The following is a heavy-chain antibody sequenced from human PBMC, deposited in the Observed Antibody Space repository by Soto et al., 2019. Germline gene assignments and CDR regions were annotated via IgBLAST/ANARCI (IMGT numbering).Heavy chain of an antibody. CDR2: IYYSGST. V-gene: IGHV4-30-4*01. CDR3: ARWGGSSGFDY. CDR1: GGSISSGDYY. Sequence: LSLTCTVSGGSISSGDYYWSWIRQPPGKGLEWIGYIYYSGSTYYNPSLKSRVTISVDTSKNQFSLKLSSVTAADTAVYYCARWGGSSGFDYWGQGTLVTVSS. J-gene: IGHJ4*02. D-gene: IGHD1-26*01.